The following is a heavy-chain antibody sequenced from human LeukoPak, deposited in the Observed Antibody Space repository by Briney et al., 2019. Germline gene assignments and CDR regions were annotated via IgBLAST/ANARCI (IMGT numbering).Heavy chain of an antibody. CDR1: GYTFTSYA. D-gene: IGHD6-13*01. CDR3: ARGGDSSSWYVLYYGMDV. J-gene: IGHJ6*04. V-gene: IGHV1-3*01. CDR2: INAGNGNT. Sequence: ASVKVSCKASGYTFTSYAMHWVRQAPGQRLEWMGWINAGNGNTKYSQKFQGRVTITRDTSASTAYMELSSLRSEDTAVYYCARGGDSSSWYVLYYGMDVWGKGTTVTVSS.